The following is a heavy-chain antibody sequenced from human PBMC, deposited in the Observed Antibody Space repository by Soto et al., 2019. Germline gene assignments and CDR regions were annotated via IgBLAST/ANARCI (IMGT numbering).Heavy chain of an antibody. D-gene: IGHD2-21*02. V-gene: IGHV1-69*06. CDR1: GGTFSSYA. J-gene: IGHJ5*02. CDR2: IIPIFGTA. CDR3: ASSVYCGGDCYGTWFDP. Sequence: SVKVSCKSSGGTFSSYAISWVRQAPGQGLEWMGGIIPIFGTANYAQKFQGRVTITADKSTSTAYMELSSLRSEDTAVYYCASSVYCGGDCYGTWFDPWGQGTLVTVSS.